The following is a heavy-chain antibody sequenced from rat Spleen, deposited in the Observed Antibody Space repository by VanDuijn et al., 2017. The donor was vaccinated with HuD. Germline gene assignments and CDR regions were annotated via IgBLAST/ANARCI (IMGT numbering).Heavy chain of an antibody. CDR2: IAATGGVT. CDR1: GFTFNDYW. J-gene: IGHJ2*01. Sequence: EVQLVESGGGLVQPGRSLKLSCAASGFTFNDYWMTWIRQAPGRGLEWIASIAATGGVTYYPDSVKGRFSISRDNAKSTLYLQMDSLRSQDTANYYWAKGGTGDYWGQGVMVTLSS. CDR3: AKGGTGDY. V-gene: IGHV5-31*01. D-gene: IGHD4-3*01.